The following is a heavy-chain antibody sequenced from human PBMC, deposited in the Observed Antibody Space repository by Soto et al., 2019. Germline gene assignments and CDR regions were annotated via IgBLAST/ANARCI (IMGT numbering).Heavy chain of an antibody. D-gene: IGHD2-15*01. V-gene: IGHV1-69*01. J-gene: IGHJ4*02. Sequence: QVQLVQSGAEVKKPGSSVKISCKAFGGSFSDYAISWVRQAPGQGLEWMGGIIPIFGTPNYAQKFQDRVTLTAHEATNTAYMELSRLTSEDTAVYYCARDRAPRGWSYLDLWCQGTQVTVSS. CDR3: ARDRAPRGWSYLDL. CDR1: GGSFSDYA. CDR2: IIPIFGTP.